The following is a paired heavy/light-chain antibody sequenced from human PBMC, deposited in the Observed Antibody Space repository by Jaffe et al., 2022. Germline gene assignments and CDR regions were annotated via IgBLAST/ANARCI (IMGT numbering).Heavy chain of an antibody. D-gene: IGHD3-16*01. Sequence: EVHLLESGGGLVQPGGSLRLSCAASGFTFSNYAMSWVRQAPGKGLEWVSGISGSGSTTYYADSVKGRFTISRDNSKNTVFLQMNSLTVADTAVYYCAKTYNDYVFDYWGQGTLVTVSS. CDR1: GFTFSNYA. V-gene: IGHV3-23*01. J-gene: IGHJ4*02. CDR3: AKTYNDYVFDY. CDR2: ISGSGSTT.
Light chain of an antibody. V-gene: IGKV1-27*01. J-gene: IGKJ3*01. CDR1: QGISSY. Sequence: DIQMTQSPSSLSASVGDRVTITCRASQGISSYLAWYQQKPGKVPKLLIHVASTLQSGVPSRFSGSGSGTDFTLTISSLQPEDVATYYCQKYNTAPFTFGPGTKVDIQ. CDR2: VAS. CDR3: QKYNTAPFT.